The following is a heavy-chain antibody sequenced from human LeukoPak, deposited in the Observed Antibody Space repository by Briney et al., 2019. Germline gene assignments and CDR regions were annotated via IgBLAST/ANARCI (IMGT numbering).Heavy chain of an antibody. Sequence: SETLSLTCTVSGGSISSGDYYWSWIRQPPGKGLEWIGYMYYSGGTYYNPSLKSRVTISVDTSKNQFSLKLSSVTAADTAVYYCAREVRGYYDYWGQGTLVTVSS. CDR1: GGSISSGDYY. J-gene: IGHJ4*02. V-gene: IGHV4-30-4*01. CDR3: AREVRGYYDY. D-gene: IGHD3-22*01. CDR2: MYYSGGT.